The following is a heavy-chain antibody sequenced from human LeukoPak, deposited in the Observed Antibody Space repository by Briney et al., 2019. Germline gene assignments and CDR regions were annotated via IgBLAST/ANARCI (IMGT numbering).Heavy chain of an antibody. J-gene: IGHJ4*02. CDR1: GDTFTSYA. D-gene: IGHD5-18*01. CDR2: INPIFGTA. Sequence: SVKVSCKASGDTFTSYAISWVRQATGQGLEWMGGINPIFGTASYAQKFQGRVTITTDESTSTAYMELSSLRSEDTAVYYLSIPRQTAMVIGFDYWGQGTLVAVSS. CDR3: SIPRQTAMVIGFDY. V-gene: IGHV1-69*05.